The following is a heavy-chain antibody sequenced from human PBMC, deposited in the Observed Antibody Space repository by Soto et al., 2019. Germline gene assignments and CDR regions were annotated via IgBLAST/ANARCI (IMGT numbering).Heavy chain of an antibody. D-gene: IGHD3-16*02. J-gene: IGHJ4*02. CDR1: GFTFDDYS. CDR3: AKDSLIYDYIWGSYRWNYFDY. CDR2: ISWNSGSI. V-gene: IGHV3-9*01. Sequence: GGSLRLSCAASGFTFDDYSMHWVRQAPGKGLEWVSGISWNSGSIGYADSVKGRFTISRDNAKNSLYLQMNSLRAEDTALYYCAKDSLIYDYIWGSYRWNYFDYWGQGTLVTVSS.